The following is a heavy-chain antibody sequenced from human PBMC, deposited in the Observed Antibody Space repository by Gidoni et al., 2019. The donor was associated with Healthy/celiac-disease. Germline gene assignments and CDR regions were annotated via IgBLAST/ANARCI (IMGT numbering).Heavy chain of an antibody. D-gene: IGHD3-10*01. CDR1: GFTFSSYA. V-gene: IGHV3-23*01. Sequence: EVQLLESGGGLVQPGGSLRLSCAASGFTFSSYAMSWVRQAPGKGLDWVSAISGSGGSTYYADSVKGRFTISRDNSKNTLYLQMNSLRAEDTAVYYCAKGGGYYGSGSYYYPHFDYWGQGTLVTVSS. J-gene: IGHJ4*02. CDR2: ISGSGGST. CDR3: AKGGGYYGSGSYYYPHFDY.